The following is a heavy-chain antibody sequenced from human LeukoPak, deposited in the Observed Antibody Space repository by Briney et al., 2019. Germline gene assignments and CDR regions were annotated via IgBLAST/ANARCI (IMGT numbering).Heavy chain of an antibody. CDR2: IYYSGST. D-gene: IGHD3-22*01. Sequence: SETLSLTCTVSGGSISSGDYYRSWIRQPPGKGLEWIGSIYYSGSTYYNPSLKSRVTISVDTSKNQFSLKLSSVTAADTAVYYCETYYYDSSGYYPPYGMDVWGQGTTITVSS. J-gene: IGHJ6*02. CDR1: GGSISSGDYY. CDR3: ETYYYDSSGYYPPYGMDV. V-gene: IGHV4-39*01.